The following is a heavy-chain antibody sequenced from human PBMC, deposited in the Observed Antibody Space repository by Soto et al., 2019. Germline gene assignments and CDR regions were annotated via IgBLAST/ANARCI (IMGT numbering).Heavy chain of an antibody. Sequence: PSATLSLTCAVSGGSISSGGYSWSWIRQPPWKGLEWIGYIYHSGSTYYNPSLKSRVTISVYRSKNQFSLKLSSVNAADTAVYYCAREIAGQYNLFEPWGQGTLVNVSS. CDR2: IYHSGST. D-gene: IGHD2-21*01. CDR3: AREIAGQYNLFEP. CDR1: GGSISSGGYS. V-gene: IGHV4-30-2*01. J-gene: IGHJ5*02.